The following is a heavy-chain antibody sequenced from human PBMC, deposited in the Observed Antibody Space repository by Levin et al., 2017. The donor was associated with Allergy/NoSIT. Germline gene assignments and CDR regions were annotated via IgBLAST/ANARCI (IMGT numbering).Heavy chain of an antibody. Sequence: NPSETLSLTCTVSGGSISTGDYNWSWIRQPPGKGLEWIGFIFYSGTTYYNPSLKSRVTMSVDTSKNQFSLELSSVTAADTAVYFCATEPRTVAAGFDHWGQGALVTVSS. J-gene: IGHJ4*02. V-gene: IGHV4-30-4*01. D-gene: IGHD6-13*01. CDR2: IFYSGTT. CDR1: GGSISTGDYN. CDR3: ATEPRTVAAGFDH.